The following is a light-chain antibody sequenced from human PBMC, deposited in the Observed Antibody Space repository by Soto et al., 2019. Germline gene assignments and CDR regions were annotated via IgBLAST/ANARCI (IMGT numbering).Light chain of an antibody. CDR1: QSFLYNSNNKNY. V-gene: IGKV4-1*01. CDR3: QQYYSTLGT. CDR2: WAS. J-gene: IGKJ1*01. Sequence: ILLTPSPDSLSVSLGARSTINCKSSQSFLYNSNNKNYLAWYQQKPGQPPKLLIYWASTRESGVPDRFSGSGSGTDFTLTISSLQAEDVAVYYCQQYYSTLGTFGQGTKVDIK.